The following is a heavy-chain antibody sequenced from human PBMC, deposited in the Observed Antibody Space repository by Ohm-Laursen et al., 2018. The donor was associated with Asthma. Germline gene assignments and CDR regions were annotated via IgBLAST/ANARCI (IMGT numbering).Heavy chain of an antibody. D-gene: IGHD3-3*01. CDR1: GDSISSGDNY. CDR2: IYHTGNT. J-gene: IGHJ6*02. Sequence: TLSLTCTVSGDSISSGDNYWSWIRQHPGKGLDWIGYIYHTGNTYYNPSLKSRFTISVDTSKNQFSLKLSSVTAADTAVYYCARDSPGITIFGVVESRYYYYGMDVWGQGTTVTVSS. V-gene: IGHV4-31*03. CDR3: ARDSPGITIFGVVESRYYYYGMDV.